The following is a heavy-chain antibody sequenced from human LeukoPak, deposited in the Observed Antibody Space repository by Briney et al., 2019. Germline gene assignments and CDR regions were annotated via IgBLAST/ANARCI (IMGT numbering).Heavy chain of an antibody. CDR3: AKDKGKQYYFDY. J-gene: IGHJ4*02. Sequence: GGSLRLSCAASGFTFSSYAMSWVRQAPGKGLEWVSAISGSGGSTYYADSVKGRVTISRDYSENTLYLQMNSLRAEDTAVYYCAKDKGKQYYFDYWGQGTLVTVSS. V-gene: IGHV3-23*01. CDR1: GFTFSSYA. CDR2: ISGSGGST.